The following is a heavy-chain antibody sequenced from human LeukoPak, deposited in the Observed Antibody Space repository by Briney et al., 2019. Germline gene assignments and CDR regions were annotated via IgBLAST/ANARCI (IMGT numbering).Heavy chain of an antibody. D-gene: IGHD3-10*01. J-gene: IGHJ4*02. CDR3: ASIDGRRGSFDY. V-gene: IGHV4-61*01. CDR1: DASVSSGTYY. Sequence: SETLSLTCTVSDASVSSGTYYWSWIRQPPGKGLEWIGYIYYSGNTNYNPSLKSRVTISVDTSKNQFSLKLSSVTAADTAVYYCASIDGRRGSFDYWGQGTLVTVSS. CDR2: IYYSGNT.